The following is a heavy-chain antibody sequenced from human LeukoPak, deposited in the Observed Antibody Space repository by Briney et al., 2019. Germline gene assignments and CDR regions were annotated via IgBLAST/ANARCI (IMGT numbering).Heavy chain of an antibody. Sequence: GGSLRLSCAASGFTFSSYAMSWVRQAPGKGLEWVSAISGSGGSTYYADSVRGRFTISRDNYKNTLYLQMNSLRAEDTAVYYCAKDSSGWYGYFDYWGQGTLVTVSS. D-gene: IGHD6-19*01. CDR2: ISGSGGST. J-gene: IGHJ4*02. CDR1: GFTFSSYA. V-gene: IGHV3-23*01. CDR3: AKDSSGWYGYFDY.